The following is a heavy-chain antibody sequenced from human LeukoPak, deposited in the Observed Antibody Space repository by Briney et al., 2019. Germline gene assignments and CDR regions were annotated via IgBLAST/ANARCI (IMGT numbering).Heavy chain of an antibody. Sequence: ASVKVSCKASGYTFTSYDINWVRQATGQGLEWMGWMNPNSGNTGYAQKFQGRVTITRNTSISTAYMELSSLRSEDTAVYYCARVGYYYGSGNYYNTHRKGFDYWGQGTLVTVSS. CDR2: MNPNSGNT. CDR3: ARVGYYYGSGNYYNTHRKGFDY. CDR1: GYTFTSYD. J-gene: IGHJ4*02. D-gene: IGHD3-10*01. V-gene: IGHV1-8*03.